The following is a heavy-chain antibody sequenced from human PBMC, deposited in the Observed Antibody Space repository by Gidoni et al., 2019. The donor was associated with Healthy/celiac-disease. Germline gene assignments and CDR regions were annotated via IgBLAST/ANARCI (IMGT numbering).Heavy chain of an antibody. Sequence: QVQLQQWGAGLLKPSETLSLTCAVYGGSFSGYYWSWIRQPPGKGLEWIGEINHSGSTNYNPSLKSRVTISVDTSKNQFSLKLSSLTAADTAVYYCARGPRITMVRGVIGWFDPWGQGTLVTVSS. J-gene: IGHJ5*02. CDR1: GGSFSGYY. CDR3: ARGPRITMVRGVIGWFDP. D-gene: IGHD3-10*01. V-gene: IGHV4-34*01. CDR2: INHSGST.